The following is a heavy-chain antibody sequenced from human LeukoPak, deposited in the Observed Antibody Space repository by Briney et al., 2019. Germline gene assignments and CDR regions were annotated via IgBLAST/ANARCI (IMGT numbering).Heavy chain of an antibody. D-gene: IGHD1-26*01. CDR2: INPNSGGT. J-gene: IGHJ5*02. V-gene: IGHV1-2*02. CDR1: GYTFTGYY. CDR3: ARLGAKFSVGWFDP. Sequence: ASVKVSCKASGYTFTGYYMHWVRQAPGQGLEWMGWINPNSGGTNYAQKFQGRVTMTRDTSISTAYMELSRLRSDDTAVYYCARLGAKFSVGWFDPWGQGTLVTVSS.